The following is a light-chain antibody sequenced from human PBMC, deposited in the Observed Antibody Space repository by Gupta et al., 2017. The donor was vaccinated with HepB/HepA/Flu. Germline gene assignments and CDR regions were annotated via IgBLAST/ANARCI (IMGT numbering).Light chain of an antibody. Sequence: QSLLPPPPSSSAAPRPTVTISCSGTTSNIGRNSVTWYQQLPRAAPIVFIYANNQRPSGVPDRFSGSRSGTSASLAISRLQSGDEADYYCAAWDDSLNGWAFGGGTKLTVL. V-gene: IGLV1-44*01. CDR2: ANN. CDR1: TSNIGRNS. J-gene: IGLJ3*02. CDR3: AAWDDSLNGWA.